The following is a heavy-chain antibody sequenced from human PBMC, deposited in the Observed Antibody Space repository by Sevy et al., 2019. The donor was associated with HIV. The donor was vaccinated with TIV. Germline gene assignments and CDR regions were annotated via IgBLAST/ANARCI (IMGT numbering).Heavy chain of an antibody. J-gene: IGHJ4*02. V-gene: IGHV3-21*01. D-gene: IGHD5-18*01. CDR1: GFTFSSYS. CDR2: ISSSSSYI. CDR3: ARVAYSYGYYFDY. Sequence: GGSLRLSCAASGFTFSSYSMNWVRRAPGKGLEWVSSISSSSSYIYYADSVKGRFTISRDNAKNSLYLQMNSLRAEDTAVYYCARVAYSYGYYFDYWGQGTLVTVSS.